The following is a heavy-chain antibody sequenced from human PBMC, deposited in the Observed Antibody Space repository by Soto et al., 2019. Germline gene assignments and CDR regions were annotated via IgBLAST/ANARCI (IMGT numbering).Heavy chain of an antibody. J-gene: IGHJ6*02. CDR1: GFTFSNAR. CDR2: IKSKTDGGTT. Sequence: GGSLRLSCAASGFTFSNARMNWVRQAPGKGLEWVGRIKSKTDGGTTDYAAPVKGRFTISRDDSKNTLYLQMNSLKTEDTAVYYCTSGAMATIGYYYYGMDVWGQGTTVTVSS. V-gene: IGHV3-15*07. D-gene: IGHD5-12*01. CDR3: TSGAMATIGYYYYGMDV.